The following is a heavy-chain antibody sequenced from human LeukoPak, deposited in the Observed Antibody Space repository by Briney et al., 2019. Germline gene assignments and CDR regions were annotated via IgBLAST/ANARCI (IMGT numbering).Heavy chain of an antibody. CDR1: GFTFSSYA. J-gene: IGHJ4*02. Sequence: GGSLRLSCAASGFTFSSYAMSWVRQAPGKGLEWVSAISGSGGSTYYADSVKGRFTISRDNSKNTLYLQMNSLRAEDTAVYYCAKGSRDFWSGYHIRYYFDYWGQGTLVTVSS. CDR2: ISGSGGST. CDR3: AKGSRDFWSGYHIRYYFDY. V-gene: IGHV3-23*01. D-gene: IGHD3-3*01.